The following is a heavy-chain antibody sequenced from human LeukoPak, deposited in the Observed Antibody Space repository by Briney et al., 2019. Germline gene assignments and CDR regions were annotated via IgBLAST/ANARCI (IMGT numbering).Heavy chain of an antibody. CDR3: AKIGPPYYYDSSGYQDIDY. J-gene: IGHJ4*02. D-gene: IGHD3-22*01. CDR1: GFTFSSYE. Sequence: GGSLRLSCAASGFTFSSYEMNWVRQAPGKGLEWVSYISSSGSTIYYADSVKGRFTISRDNSKNTLYLQMNSLRAEDTAVYYCAKIGPPYYYDSSGYQDIDYWGQGTLVTVSS. CDR2: ISSSGSTI. V-gene: IGHV3-48*03.